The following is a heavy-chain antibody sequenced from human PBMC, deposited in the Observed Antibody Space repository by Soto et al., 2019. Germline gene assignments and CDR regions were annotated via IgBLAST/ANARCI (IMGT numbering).Heavy chain of an antibody. CDR1: GGSISSSSYY. Sequence: LSLTCTVSGGSISSSSYYWGWIRQPPGKGLEWIGSIYYSGSTYYNPSLKSRVTISVDTSKNQFSLKLSSVTAADTAVYYCARTAMVRGVRRHFDYWGQGTLVTVSS. CDR2: IYYSGST. J-gene: IGHJ4*02. V-gene: IGHV4-39*01. CDR3: ARTAMVRGVRRHFDY. D-gene: IGHD3-10*01.